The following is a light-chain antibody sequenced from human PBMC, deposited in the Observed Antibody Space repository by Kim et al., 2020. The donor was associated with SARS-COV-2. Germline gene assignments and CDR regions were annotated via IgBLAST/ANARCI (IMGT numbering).Light chain of an antibody. CDR2: GAT. J-gene: IGKJ2*01. V-gene: IGKV1-5*03. CDR3: HQYKSPMYT. CDR1: QTIGTW. Sequence: DIQMTQSPSTLSASVGDRVTISCRASQTIGTWLAWYQQKPGKAPKALIYGATSLESGVPSRFSGSGSGTEFTLTITSLQPDDFATYYCHQYKSPMYTCGQGTKLEI.